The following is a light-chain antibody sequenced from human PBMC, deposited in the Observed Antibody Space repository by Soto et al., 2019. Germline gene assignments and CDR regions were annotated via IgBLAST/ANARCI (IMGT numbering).Light chain of an antibody. Sequence: EIVLTQSPGTLSLSPGERATLSCRASQSVSSNFLAWYQQKPGQAPRILMYGASTRATGIPDRFSGSGSGRDFSVAISRMEPQDFAVYYCQQYGSSPWTFGQGTKVEIK. CDR1: QSVSSNF. J-gene: IGKJ1*01. CDR3: QQYGSSPWT. V-gene: IGKV3-20*01. CDR2: GAS.